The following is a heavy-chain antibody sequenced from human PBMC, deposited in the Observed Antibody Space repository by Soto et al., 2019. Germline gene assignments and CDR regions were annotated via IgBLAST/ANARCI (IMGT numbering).Heavy chain of an antibody. J-gene: IGHJ6*02. CDR1: GYSFTSYW. CDR3: ASTRAIDCSSTSCLYYYGMDV. CDR2: IDPSDSYT. V-gene: IGHV5-10-1*01. D-gene: IGHD2-2*01. Sequence: GESLKISCKGSGYSFTSYWISWVRQMPGKGLEWMGRIDPSDSYTNYSPSFQGHVTISADKSISTAYLQWSSLKASDTAMYYCASTRAIDCSSTSCLYYYGMDVWGQGTTVTVSS.